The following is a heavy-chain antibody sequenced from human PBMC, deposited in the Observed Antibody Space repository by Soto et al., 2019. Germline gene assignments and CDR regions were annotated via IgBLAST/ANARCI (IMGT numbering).Heavy chain of an antibody. CDR1: GGTFSSYT. Sequence: QVQLVQSGAEVKKPGSSVKVSCKASGGTFSSYTISWVRQAPGQGLEWIGRIIPILGIANYAQKFQGRVTITVDKSTSTAYMELRSLRSEDTAGYYCARDTPIDAGGHDYWGQGTLVTVSS. CDR2: IIPILGIA. J-gene: IGHJ4*02. CDR3: ARDTPIDAGGHDY. D-gene: IGHD2-2*01. V-gene: IGHV1-69*08.